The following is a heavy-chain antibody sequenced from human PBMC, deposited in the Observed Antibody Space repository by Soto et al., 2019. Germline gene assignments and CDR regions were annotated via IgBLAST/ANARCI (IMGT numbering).Heavy chain of an antibody. D-gene: IGHD3-3*01. Sequence: PSETLSLTCTVSGGSISSYYWSWIRQPPGKGLEWIGYIYYSGSTNYNPSLKSRVTISVDTSKNQFSLKLSSVTAADTAVYFCARSKYYGFWSGYWNWFDPRGQGTLVTVSS. J-gene: IGHJ5*02. V-gene: IGHV4-59*01. CDR3: ARSKYYGFWSGYWNWFDP. CDR1: GGSISSYY. CDR2: IYYSGST.